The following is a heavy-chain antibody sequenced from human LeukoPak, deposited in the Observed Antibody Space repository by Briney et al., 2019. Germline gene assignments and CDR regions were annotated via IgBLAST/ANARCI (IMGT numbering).Heavy chain of an antibody. J-gene: IGHJ4*02. CDR2: IYYSGST. Sequence: SETLSLTCTVSGGSISSYYWSWIRQPPGKGLEWIGYIYYSGSTNYNPSLKSRVTMSVDTSKNQFSLKLSSVTAADTAVYYCARQDSSGWYEGALFDYWGQGTLVTVSS. CDR3: ARQDSSGWYEGALFDY. CDR1: GGSISSYY. V-gene: IGHV4-59*08. D-gene: IGHD6-19*01.